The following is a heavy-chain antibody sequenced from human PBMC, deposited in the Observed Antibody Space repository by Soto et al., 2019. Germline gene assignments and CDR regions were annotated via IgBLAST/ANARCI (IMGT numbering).Heavy chain of an antibody. D-gene: IGHD2-21*02. CDR1: GFTFSSYG. CDR3: ARHQTAPDY. J-gene: IGHJ4*02. V-gene: IGHV3-33*01. CDR2: IWYDGSNK. Sequence: QVQLVESGGGVVQPGRSLRLSCAASGFTFSSYGMHWVRQAPGKGLEWVAVIWYDGSNKYYADSVKGRFTISRDNSKNTLYLHMNSLRAEDTAVYYCARHQTAPDYWGQGTLVTVSS.